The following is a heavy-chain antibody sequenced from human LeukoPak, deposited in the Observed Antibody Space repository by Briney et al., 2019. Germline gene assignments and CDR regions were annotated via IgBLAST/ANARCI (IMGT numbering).Heavy chain of an antibody. V-gene: IGHV3-23*01. CDR2: ISASGGTT. CDR1: GFTFNSYA. D-gene: IGHD2/OR15-2a*01. J-gene: IGHJ5*02. CDR3: AKDPREYCSSSACPNWLDP. Sequence: GGSLRLSCAASGFTFNSYAMSWVRQAPGKGLEWVSAISASGGTTYYADSVRGRFTISRDNSENTLYLQMNSLRVEDTAVYYCAKDPREYCSSSACPNWLDPWGQGALVTVS.